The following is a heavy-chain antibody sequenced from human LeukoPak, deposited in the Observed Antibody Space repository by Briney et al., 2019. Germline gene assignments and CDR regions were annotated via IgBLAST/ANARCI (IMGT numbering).Heavy chain of an antibody. CDR1: GGSISSSNW. Sequence: SGTLSLTCAVSGGSISSSNWWSWVRQPPGKGLEWIGEIYHSGSTNYNPSLKSRVTISVDKSKNQFSLKLSSVTAADTAVYYCAREKVKIAMVTSPRKYYYYMDVWGKGTTVTVSS. D-gene: IGHD5-18*01. J-gene: IGHJ6*03. CDR3: AREKVKIAMVTSPRKYYYYMDV. CDR2: IYHSGST. V-gene: IGHV4-4*02.